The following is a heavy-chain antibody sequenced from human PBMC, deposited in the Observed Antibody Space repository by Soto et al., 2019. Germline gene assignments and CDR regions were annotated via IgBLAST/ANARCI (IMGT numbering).Heavy chain of an antibody. CDR2: IHQTGST. CDR3: AGRSSLASVQLFFREISNYNWFDP. CDR1: NGSMSSPIYY. D-gene: IGHD1-1*01. J-gene: IGHJ5*02. Sequence: SETLSLTCTVSNGSMSSPIYYWGWIRQPPGKGLERIGSIHQTGSTYYNPSLQGRVTISVDTSQNQFSLKLSSVTAADTAMYFCAGRSSLASVQLFFREISNYNWFDPWGQGTLVTVSS. V-gene: IGHV4-39*01.